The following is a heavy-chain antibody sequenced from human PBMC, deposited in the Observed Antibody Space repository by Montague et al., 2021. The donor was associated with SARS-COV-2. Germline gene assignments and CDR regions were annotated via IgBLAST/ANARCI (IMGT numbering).Heavy chain of an antibody. Sequence: PRLSCAASGFTIGDTYMTWVRQAPGKGLEWVAKINRDGSRRDYVDSMKGRFTISRDNAKNSLYLQLDSLRAEDTAVYYCARNYWFYFDYWGQGTLVTVSS. CDR3: ARNYWFYFDY. D-gene: IGHD2-8*02. CDR2: INRDGSRR. J-gene: IGHJ4*02. V-gene: IGHV3-7*01. CDR1: GFTIGDTY.